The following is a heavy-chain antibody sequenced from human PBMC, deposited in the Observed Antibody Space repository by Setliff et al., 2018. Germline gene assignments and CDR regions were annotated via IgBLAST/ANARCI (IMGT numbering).Heavy chain of an antibody. V-gene: IGHV1-69*06. J-gene: IGHJ4*02. D-gene: IGHD2-21*02. CDR3: VRAGLTAISNGLDY. CDR2: IIPIFGTA. CDR1: GGTFSSYA. Sequence: SVKVSCKASGGTFSSYAISWVRQAPGQGLEWMGRIIPIFGTANYAQKFQGRVTITADKSTSTAYMELSSLRSDDTAVYYCVRAGLTAISNGLDYWGQGTPVTVSS.